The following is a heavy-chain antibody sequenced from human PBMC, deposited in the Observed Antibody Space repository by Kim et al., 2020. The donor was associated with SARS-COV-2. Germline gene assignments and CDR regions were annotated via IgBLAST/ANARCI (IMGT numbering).Heavy chain of an antibody. D-gene: IGHD5-18*01. CDR1: GGSISSYY. CDR2: IYYSGST. Sequence: SETLSLTCTVSGGSISSYYWSWIRQPPGKGLEWIGYIYYSGSTNYNPSLKSRVTISVDTSKNQFSLKLSSVTAADTAVYYCARGPQYSYGYNWFDPWGQGTLVTVSS. CDR3: ARGPQYSYGYNWFDP. J-gene: IGHJ5*02. V-gene: IGHV4-59*13.